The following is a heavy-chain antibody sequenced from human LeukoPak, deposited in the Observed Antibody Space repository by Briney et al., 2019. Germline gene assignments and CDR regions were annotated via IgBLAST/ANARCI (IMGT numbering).Heavy chain of an antibody. CDR3: ARVVTGLDNWFDP. CDR1: GFIFRSYG. D-gene: IGHD3-3*01. CDR2: ISSSGGTT. J-gene: IGHJ5*02. V-gene: IGHV3-23*01. Sequence: GGSLRLSCAASGFIFRSYGMSWVREAPGKGLEWVSGISSSGGTTHYADSVQGRFTISRDNSKNTLYLQMNSLRAEDTAVYYCARVVTGLDNWFDPWGQGTLVTVSS.